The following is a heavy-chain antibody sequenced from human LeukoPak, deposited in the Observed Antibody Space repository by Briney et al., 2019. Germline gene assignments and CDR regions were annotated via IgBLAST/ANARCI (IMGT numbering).Heavy chain of an antibody. V-gene: IGHV3-21*01. D-gene: IGHD6-19*01. CDR1: GFTFSSYN. CDR2: ISSSSGHI. CDR3: ERDPGTVADPYFDY. J-gene: IGHJ4*02. Sequence: PGGSLRLSCAASGFTFSSYNMNWVRQPPGKGLEWVSSISSSSGHIHYADSVKGRFTISRDNANNSLYLQMTSLRDEDTAVYYCERDPGTVADPYFDYWGQGSLVTVSS.